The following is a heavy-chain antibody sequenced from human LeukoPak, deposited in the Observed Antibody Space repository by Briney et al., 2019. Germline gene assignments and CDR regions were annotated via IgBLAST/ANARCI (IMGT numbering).Heavy chain of an antibody. V-gene: IGHV3-30-3*01. J-gene: IGHJ4*02. CDR3: AKKTYQDIVVVPAAPRYFDY. CDR2: ITSDGTNE. CDR1: GFTFRAYI. Sequence: GGSLRLSCAASGFTFRAYIMHWVRQAPGKGLEWVAVITSDGTNEYYADAVKGRFTISRDNSKNTLYLQMNSLRAEDTAVYYCAKKTYQDIVVVPAAPRYFDYWGQGTLVTVSS. D-gene: IGHD2-2*01.